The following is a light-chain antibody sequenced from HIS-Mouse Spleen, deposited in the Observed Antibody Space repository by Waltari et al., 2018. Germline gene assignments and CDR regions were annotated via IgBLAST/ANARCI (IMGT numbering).Light chain of an antibody. Sequence: QSALTQPRSVSGSPGQSVTISCTGTSSDVGGYNYVSWYQQHPGKAPKLMIYEGSKRPSGGSNRFSGSKAGNTASLTISGRQAEDEADDYCCSYAGSSTYWVFGGGTKLTVL. V-gene: IGLV2-11*01. CDR3: CSYAGSSTYWV. CDR1: SSDVGGYNY. J-gene: IGLJ3*02. CDR2: EGS.